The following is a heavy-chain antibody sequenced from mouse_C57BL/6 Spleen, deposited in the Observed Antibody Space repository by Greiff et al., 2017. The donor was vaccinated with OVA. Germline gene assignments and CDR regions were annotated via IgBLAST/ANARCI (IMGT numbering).Heavy chain of an antibody. CDR3: ARSDYYGSSYHAMDY. V-gene: IGHV1-26*01. Sequence: VQLQQSGPELVKPGASVKISCKASGYTFTDYYMNWVKQSHGQSLEWIGDINPNNGGTSYNQKFKGKATLTVDKSSSTAYMELRSLTSEDSAVYDCARSDYYGSSYHAMDYWGQGTSVTVSS. J-gene: IGHJ4*01. D-gene: IGHD1-1*01. CDR2: INPNNGGT. CDR1: GYTFTDYY.